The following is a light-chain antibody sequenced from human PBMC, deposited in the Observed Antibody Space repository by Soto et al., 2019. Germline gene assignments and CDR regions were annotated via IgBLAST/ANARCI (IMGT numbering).Light chain of an antibody. V-gene: IGKV1-33*01. CDR2: DAS. J-gene: IGKJ1*01. Sequence: DIQMTQSPSSLSASVGDRVTITCQASQDISNYLNWYQQKPGKAPKLLIYDASNLETGVPSRFSGSGSRTDFTFPISSLPPEDIATYYCQQYDNLPWTCGQGTKVEIK. CDR3: QQYDNLPWT. CDR1: QDISNY.